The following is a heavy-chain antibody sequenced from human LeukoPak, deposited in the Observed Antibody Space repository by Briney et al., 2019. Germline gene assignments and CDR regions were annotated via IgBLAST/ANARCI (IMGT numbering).Heavy chain of an antibody. Sequence: GGSLRLSCAASGFTFSDYAMTWVRQAPGKGLEWVSAGIVSGASTYYADFVKGRFTISRDNSKNTLYLQMNSLRAEDTAVYYCATWGTGYNYGALEYWGQGSLVTVSS. J-gene: IGHJ4*02. CDR1: GFTFSDYA. CDR2: GIVSGAST. V-gene: IGHV3-23*01. D-gene: IGHD5-18*01. CDR3: ATWGTGYNYGALEY.